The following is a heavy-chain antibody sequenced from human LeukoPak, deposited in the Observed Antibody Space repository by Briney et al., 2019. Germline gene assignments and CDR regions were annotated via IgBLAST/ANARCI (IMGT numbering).Heavy chain of an antibody. CDR3: ATEIQNIAGRVY. CDR2: LYHSGST. CDR1: GYSISSGYY. J-gene: IGHJ4*02. V-gene: IGHV4-38-2*02. D-gene: IGHD6-6*01. Sequence: SETLSLTCSVSGYSISSGYYWGWIRQAPGKGLEWIGNLYHSGSTYYNPSLKSRVSISVDTPKNQFSLNLSSVTAADTAVYYCATEIQNIAGRVYWGQGTLVTVSS.